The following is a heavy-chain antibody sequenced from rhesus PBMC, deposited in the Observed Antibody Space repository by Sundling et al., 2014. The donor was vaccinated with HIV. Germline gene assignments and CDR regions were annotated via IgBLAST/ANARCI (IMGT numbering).Heavy chain of an antibody. Sequence: QVQLQESGPVVVKPSETLSLTCAVSGDSISSSNWWSWIRQSPRKGLEWIGYISGNTGSTDYNPSLKSRVTISKDTSKNQFSLKLSSVTAADTAVYYCARGSYLDWLLPYFDFWGQGVLVTVSS. CDR2: ISGNTGST. CDR3: ARGSYLDWLLPYFDF. CDR1: GDSISSSNW. D-gene: IGHD3-3*01. V-gene: IGHV4-93*01. J-gene: IGHJ4*01.